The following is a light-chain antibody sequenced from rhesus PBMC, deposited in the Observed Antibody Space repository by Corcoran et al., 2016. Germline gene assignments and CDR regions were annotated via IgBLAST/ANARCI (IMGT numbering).Light chain of an antibody. J-gene: IGKJ1*01. CDR1: QSVGSN. CDR3: QQYNNWRT. CDR2: DAA. V-gene: IGKV3-42*02. Sequence: ETVVTQSPATLSLSPGERATLSCRASQSVGSNLAWYQQKPGQAPKLLIYDAASRATGIPDRFSASGSGTEFTLTISSLEPEDVGVYYCQQYNNWRTFGQGTKVEIK.